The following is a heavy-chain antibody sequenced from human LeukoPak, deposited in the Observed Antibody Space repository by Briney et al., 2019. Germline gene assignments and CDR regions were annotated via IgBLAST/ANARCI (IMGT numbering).Heavy chain of an antibody. D-gene: IGHD1-26*01. Sequence: PGGSLRLSCAVSGFSFTNFWMSWVRQAPGRGLEWVANIHPEGNEKYHVESVKGRFTISRDNAKNSLYLQMNSLRAEDTAVYYCAREAWELVDYWGQGTLVTVSS. CDR1: GFSFTNFW. CDR3: AREAWELVDY. CDR2: IHPEGNEK. V-gene: IGHV3-7*01. J-gene: IGHJ4*02.